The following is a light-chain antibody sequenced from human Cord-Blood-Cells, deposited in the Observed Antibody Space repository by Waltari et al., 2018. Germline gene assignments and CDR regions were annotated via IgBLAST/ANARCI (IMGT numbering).Light chain of an antibody. CDR2: EDS. V-gene: IGLV2-8*01. J-gene: IGLJ3*02. Sequence: HSALTQPPRACGSPGQSVTLSCTGTSSDVGGYTFVPWYQQPPGKAPKPMIYEDSKRPSGVPDRFSGSKSGNTASLTVSGLQAEDEADYYCSSYAGSSNLVFGGGTKLTVL. CDR1: SSDVGGYTF. CDR3: SSYAGSSNLV.